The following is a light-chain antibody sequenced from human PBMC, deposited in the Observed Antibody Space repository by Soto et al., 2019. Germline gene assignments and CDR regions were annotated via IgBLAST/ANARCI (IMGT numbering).Light chain of an antibody. V-gene: IGLV2-14*01. CDR3: SSYTSSSTYV. CDR1: SSDVGRYNY. J-gene: IGLJ1*01. Sequence: QSALTQSASVSGSPGQSITISCTGTSSDVGRYNYVSWYQQHPGKAPKLMIYDVSNRPSGVSNRFSGSKSGNTASLTISGLRAEDEADYYCSSYTSSSTYVFGTGTKATVL. CDR2: DVS.